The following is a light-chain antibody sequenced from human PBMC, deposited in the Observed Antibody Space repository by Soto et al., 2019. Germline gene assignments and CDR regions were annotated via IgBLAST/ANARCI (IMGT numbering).Light chain of an antibody. J-gene: IGKJ1*01. CDR3: QERTSWPPWT. Sequence: EIVLTQSPATLSLSPGGRATLSCRASQSVSLSLAWYQQKPGQAPRLLIYDASKRASGSPARFSGSGSGTDFTLTISSLEPEAFEVYYCQERTSWPPWTFGQGPMVEIK. V-gene: IGKV3-11*01. CDR2: DAS. CDR1: QSVSLS.